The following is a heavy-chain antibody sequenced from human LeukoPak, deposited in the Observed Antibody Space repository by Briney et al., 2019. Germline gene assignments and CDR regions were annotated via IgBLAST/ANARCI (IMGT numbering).Heavy chain of an antibody. CDR3: ASTEMATPDAFDI. Sequence: SETLSLTCTVSGGSISNYYWHWIRQPPGKGLELIGYIYYSGSTNYNPSLKSRATITVDTSKNQFSLKLSSVTAADTAVYYCASTEMATPDAFDIWGQGTMVTVSS. J-gene: IGHJ3*02. CDR2: IYYSGST. D-gene: IGHD5-24*01. CDR1: GGSISNYY. V-gene: IGHV4-59*12.